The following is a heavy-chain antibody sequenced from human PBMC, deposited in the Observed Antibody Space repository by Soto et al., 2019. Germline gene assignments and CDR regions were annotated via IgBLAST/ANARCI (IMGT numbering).Heavy chain of an antibody. CDR2: ISPGSRYP. CDR3: VRGGGGGLFDP. D-gene: IGHD2-15*01. CDR1: GFTFGDSY. V-gene: IGHV3-11*06. J-gene: IGHJ5*02. Sequence: LRLSCAGSGFTFGDSYMSWIRQAPGKGLEWLSYISPGSRYPAYADSVKGRFTISRDNAKRSLYLQMISLTAEDTAIYYCVRGGGGGLFDPWGQGTMVTVSS.